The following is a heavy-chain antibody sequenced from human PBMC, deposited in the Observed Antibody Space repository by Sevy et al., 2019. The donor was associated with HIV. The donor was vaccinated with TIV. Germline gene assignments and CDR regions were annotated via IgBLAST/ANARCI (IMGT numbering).Heavy chain of an antibody. D-gene: IGHD6-19*01. CDR2: IYSGKST. CDR1: GFSVSSNY. CDR3: ARVQSHNGWLDY. Sequence: GGSLRLSCEASGFSVSSNYMAWVRQAPGKGLEWVSVIYSGKSTDYRDSVNGRFTISRDSSKNTLYLQMDSLRAEDTAVYHCARVQSHNGWLDYWGQGSLVTVSS. V-gene: IGHV3-53*01. J-gene: IGHJ4*02.